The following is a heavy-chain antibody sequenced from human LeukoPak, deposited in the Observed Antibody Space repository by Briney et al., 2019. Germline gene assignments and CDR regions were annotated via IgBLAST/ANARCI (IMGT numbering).Heavy chain of an antibody. CDR1: GFIFSSYN. D-gene: IGHD6-6*01. V-gene: IGHV3-21*01. CDR3: ARDGYSSSSFDF. CDR2: ISSSSTYI. Sequence: NPGGSLRLSCAASGFIFSSYNMNWVRQAPGKGLEWVSSISSSSTYIYYGDSVKGRFSISRDNAKNSLYLQMNSLRAEDTAVYYCARDGYSSSSFDFWGQGTLVIVSS. J-gene: IGHJ4*02.